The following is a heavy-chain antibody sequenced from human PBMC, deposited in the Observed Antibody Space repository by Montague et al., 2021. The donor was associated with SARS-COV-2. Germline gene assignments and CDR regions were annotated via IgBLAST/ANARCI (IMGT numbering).Heavy chain of an antibody. J-gene: IGHJ4*02. CDR1: GFSLSTSGVG. D-gene: IGHD3-10*01. CDR3: AHRRPGSGSYYFDY. CDR2: IYWDDDK. Sequence: PALVKPTRTLTLTCTFSGFSLSTSGVGVGWIRQPPGKALEWLELIYWDDDKRYSPSLKSRLTITKDTSKNQVVPTMTNMDPVDTATYYCAHRRPGSGSYYFDYWGQGTLVTVSS. V-gene: IGHV2-5*02.